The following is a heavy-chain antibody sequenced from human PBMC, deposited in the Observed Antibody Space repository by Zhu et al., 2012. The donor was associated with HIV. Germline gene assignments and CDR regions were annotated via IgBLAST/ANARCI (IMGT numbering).Heavy chain of an antibody. CDR3: ARHRGLIYLGSIAVAGTGEFDY. Sequence: QVQLQQWGAGLLKPSETLSLTCAVYGGSFSGYYWTWIRQPPGKGLEWIGEINHSGSTNYNPSLKSRVTISVDTSKNQFSLKLSSVTAANTAVYYCARHRGLIYLGSIAVAGTGEFDYWGQGTLVTVSS. CDR2: INHSGST. CDR1: GGSFSGYY. V-gene: IGHV4-34*01. J-gene: IGHJ4*02. D-gene: IGHD6-19*01.